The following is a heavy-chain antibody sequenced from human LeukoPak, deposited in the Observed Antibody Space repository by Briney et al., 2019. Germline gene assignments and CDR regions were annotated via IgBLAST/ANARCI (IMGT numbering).Heavy chain of an antibody. CDR2: IFAGGGST. CDR1: RVSLCRYA. J-gene: IGHJ4*02. D-gene: IGHD3-16*01. V-gene: IGHV3-23*01. CDR3: ARTAMGDYVPFPNGY. Sequence: GGSLRLSCVASRVSLCRYAICCVRAAPGRGLGWGSDIFAGGGSTYSADSVRGGVTTSRDISKNTLYLQMKTLRAESTALYYWARTAMGDYVPFPNGYWGQGTLVTVSS.